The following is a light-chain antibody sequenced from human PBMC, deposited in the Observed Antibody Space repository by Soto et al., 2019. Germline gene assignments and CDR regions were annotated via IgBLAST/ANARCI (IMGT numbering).Light chain of an antibody. V-gene: IGKV4-1*01. CDR1: QSVLYSSNNENY. Sequence: DIVMTQSPDSLAMSLGERATINCKSSQSVLYSSNNENYLAWYQQKPGHPPKLLIYWASTRESGVPDRFSGSGSGTDFTRTISSLQAEDVAVYYCQQYYSTPPTFGQGTKVEIK. CDR2: WAS. J-gene: IGKJ1*01. CDR3: QQYYSTPPT.